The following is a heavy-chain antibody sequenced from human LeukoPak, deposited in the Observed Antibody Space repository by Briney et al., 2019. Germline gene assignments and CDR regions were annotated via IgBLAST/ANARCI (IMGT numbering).Heavy chain of an antibody. D-gene: IGHD5-12*01. Sequence: SETLSLTCDVSGGSISQSTNNWWSWVRQPPGKGLEWIGENYHSGITNCNPSLKSRVTISVDKSKNQFSLNLKSVTAADTAVYYCATNSGHVWNWGQGTLVIVSS. J-gene: IGHJ4*02. CDR1: GGSISQSTNNW. CDR2: NYHSGIT. V-gene: IGHV4-4*02. CDR3: ATNSGHVWN.